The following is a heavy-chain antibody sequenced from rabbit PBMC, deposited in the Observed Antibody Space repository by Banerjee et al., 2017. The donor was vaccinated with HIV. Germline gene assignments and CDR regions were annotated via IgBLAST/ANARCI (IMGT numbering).Heavy chain of an antibody. J-gene: IGHJ3*01. Sequence: QEQLEESGGDLVKPEGSLTLTCTASGFSFTNKYVMCWVRQAPGKGLEWIACINTSSGNTVYASWAKGRFTISKPSSTTVTLQMTSLTAAETATYFCARDRPKSSGYLFELWGQGTLVTVS. V-gene: IGHV1S45*01. CDR1: GFSFTNKYV. D-gene: IGHD1-1*01. CDR3: ARDRPKSSGYLFEL. CDR2: INTSSGNT.